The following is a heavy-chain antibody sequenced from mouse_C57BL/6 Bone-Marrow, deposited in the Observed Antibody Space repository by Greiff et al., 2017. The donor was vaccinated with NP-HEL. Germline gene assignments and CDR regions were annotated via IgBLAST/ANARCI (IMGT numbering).Heavy chain of an antibody. J-gene: IGHJ2*01. CDR3: ARDTTVVARGLDY. V-gene: IGHV1-69*01. CDR2: IDPSDSYT. CDR1: GYTFTSYW. Sequence: QVQLQQPGAELVMPGASVKLSCKASGYTFTSYWMHWVKQRPGQGLEWIGEIDPSDSYTNYNQKFKGKSTLTVDKSSSTAYMQLSSLTSEDSAVYYLARDTTVVARGLDYWGQGTTLTVSS. D-gene: IGHD1-1*01.